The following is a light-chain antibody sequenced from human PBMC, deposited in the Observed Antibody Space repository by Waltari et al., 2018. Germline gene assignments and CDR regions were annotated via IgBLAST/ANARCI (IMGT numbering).Light chain of an antibody. CDR2: DVM. Sequence: QSALTQPASVSGSPGQSITISCTGTSSDVGGHNYVSWYQQHPGKAPRLMLYDVMTRPSGVSTRFSGSKSGNTASLTISGLQAEDEADYYCSSYTSTSTRYLFGTGTKVTVL. CDR3: SSYTSTSTRYL. J-gene: IGLJ1*01. CDR1: SSDVGGHNY. V-gene: IGLV2-14*03.